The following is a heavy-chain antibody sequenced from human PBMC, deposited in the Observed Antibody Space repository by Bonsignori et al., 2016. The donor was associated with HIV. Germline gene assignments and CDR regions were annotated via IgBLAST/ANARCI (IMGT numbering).Heavy chain of an antibody. D-gene: IGHD3-3*01. CDR3: ARDRDTVLEWLSGDTDY. Sequence: WVRQAPGQGLEWMGWLSPYNGKTDYAQKFQGRVTMTTDTSTSTAYMELRSLRSDDTAVYYCARDRDTVLEWLSGDTDYWGQGTLVTVSS. V-gene: IGHV1-18*01. CDR2: LSPYNGKT. J-gene: IGHJ4*02.